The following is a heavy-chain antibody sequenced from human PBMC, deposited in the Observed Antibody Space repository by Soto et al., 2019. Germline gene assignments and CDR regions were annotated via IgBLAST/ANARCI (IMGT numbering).Heavy chain of an antibody. CDR2: IYFTGTT. J-gene: IGHJ4*02. CDR1: NGSISNGDYY. CDR3: ARLYWSYYASSGYLDQ. D-gene: IGHD3-22*01. V-gene: IGHV4-30-4*01. Sequence: QVQLQESGPGLVRPSETLSLTCTVSNGSISNGDYYWIWVRQPPGKGLESIGYIYFTGTTYYNPSLQRRLSISVDRSKNQMSLRLTSVTAADTAVYYCARLYWSYYASSGYLDQWGQGTLVTVSS.